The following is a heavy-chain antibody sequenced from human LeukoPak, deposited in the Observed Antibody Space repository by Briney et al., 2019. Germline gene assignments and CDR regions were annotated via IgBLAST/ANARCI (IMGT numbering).Heavy chain of an antibody. CDR1: GYTLTRYG. D-gene: IGHD2-2*01. CDR2: ISGYNGNT. CDR3: AREYCSTTRCYITDY. Sequence: PRASVKVSCKASGYTLTRYGISWVRQAPGQGLEWMGWISGYNGNTNYAQKLQGRVTMTTDTSTSTAYMELTSLTSDDTAVYYWAREYCSTTRCYITDYWGQGTLVTVSS. J-gene: IGHJ4*02. V-gene: IGHV1-18*01.